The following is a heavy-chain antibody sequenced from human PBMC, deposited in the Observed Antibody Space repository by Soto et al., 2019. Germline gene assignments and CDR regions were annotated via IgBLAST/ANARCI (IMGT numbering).Heavy chain of an antibody. J-gene: IGHJ5*02. CDR1: GGSISSGGYS. CDR3: ARDGCSGGSCYGGYNWFDP. CDR2: IYHSGST. D-gene: IGHD2-15*01. V-gene: IGHV4-30-2*01. Sequence: SETLSLTCAVSGGSISSGGYSWSWIRQPPGKGLEWIGYIYHSGSTYYNPSLKSRVTISVDRSKNQFSLKLSSVTAADTAVYYCARDGCSGGSCYGGYNWFDPWGQGTLVTVSS.